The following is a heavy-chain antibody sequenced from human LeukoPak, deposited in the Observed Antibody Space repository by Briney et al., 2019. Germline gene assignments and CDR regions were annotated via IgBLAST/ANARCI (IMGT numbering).Heavy chain of an antibody. CDR2: SHYSGKT. J-gene: IGHJ3*02. CDR1: GGSINGHY. Sequence: SETLSLTCTVSGGSINGHYWSWLRQPPGKGLEWIGYSHYSGKTYYISSLRSRVTISVDTSKNHFSLKLTSMIAADTAVYYCVRLLDNDSSGDPDTFDMWGQGTMVTVSS. CDR3: VRLLDNDSSGDPDTFDM. D-gene: IGHD3-22*01. V-gene: IGHV4-59*11.